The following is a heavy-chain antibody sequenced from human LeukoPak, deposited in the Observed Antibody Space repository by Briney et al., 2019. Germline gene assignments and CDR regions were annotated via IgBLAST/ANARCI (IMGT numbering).Heavy chain of an antibody. J-gene: IGHJ5*02. V-gene: IGHV3-21*01. CDR2: ISSSSSYI. Sequence: GGSLRLSCAASGFTISSYSMNWVRQAPGKGLEWVSSISSSSSYIYYADSVKGRFTISRDSAKNSLYLQMNSLRAEDTAVYYCARVGSAGTVSDWFDPWGQGTLVTVSS. CDR1: GFTISSYS. CDR3: ARVGSAGTVSDWFDP. D-gene: IGHD6-13*01.